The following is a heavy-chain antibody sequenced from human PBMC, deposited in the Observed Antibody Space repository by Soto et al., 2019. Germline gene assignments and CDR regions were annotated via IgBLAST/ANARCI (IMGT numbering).Heavy chain of an antibody. CDR3: AKDRLAGHSYN. Sequence: PGGSLRLSCAASGFTFNNYAMNWVRQAPGMGLEWVATISNTGGGTYYADSVKGRFTISRDNSKNTLYLQMSSLRVEDTAVYYCAKDRLAGHSYNWGQGTQVPVSS. V-gene: IGHV3-23*01. CDR1: GFTFNNYA. CDR2: ISNTGGGT. J-gene: IGHJ4*02.